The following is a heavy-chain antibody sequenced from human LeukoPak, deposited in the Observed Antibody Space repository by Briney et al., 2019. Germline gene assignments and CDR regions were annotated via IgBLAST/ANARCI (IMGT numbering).Heavy chain of an antibody. CDR2: INPNSGGT. D-gene: IGHD2-2*01. V-gene: IGHV1-2*06. CDR3: ARLRGPDPS. J-gene: IGHJ4*02. Sequence: GASVKVSCKASGYTFTSYGISWVRQAPGQGLEWMGRINPNSGGTNYAQKFQGRVTMTRDTSISTAYMELSRLRSDDTAVYYCARLRGPDPSWGQGTLVTVSS. CDR1: GYTFTSYG.